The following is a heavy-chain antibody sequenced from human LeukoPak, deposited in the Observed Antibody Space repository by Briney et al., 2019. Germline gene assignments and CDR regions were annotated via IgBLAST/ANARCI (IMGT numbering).Heavy chain of an antibody. CDR2: IYHSGST. D-gene: IGHD3-3*01. Sequence: SETLSLTCAVSGGSISGSDWWSWVRQPPGKGLEWIGEIYHSGSTNYNPSLKSRVTISVDKSKNQFSLKLSSVTAADTAVYYCAGRFLEWLSHSYSHNWFDPWGQGTLVTVSS. J-gene: IGHJ5*02. V-gene: IGHV4-4*02. CDR1: GGSISGSDW. CDR3: AGRFLEWLSHSYSHNWFDP.